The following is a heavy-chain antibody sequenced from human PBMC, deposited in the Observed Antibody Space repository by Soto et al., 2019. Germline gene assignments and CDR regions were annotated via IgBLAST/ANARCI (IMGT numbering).Heavy chain of an antibody. J-gene: IGHJ4*02. CDR2: IYYSGST. CDR3: ARHFGMLPNFDY. V-gene: IGHV4-39*01. D-gene: IGHD3-3*01. Sequence: QLQLQESGPGLVKPSETLSLTCNVSGGSISRTSYYWGWIRQPPGKGLEWIGTIYYSGSTYYNPSLKSRVNISVDTSKNQFSLRLSSVTAADTAVYYCARHFGMLPNFDYWGQGALVTVSS. CDR1: GGSISRTSYY.